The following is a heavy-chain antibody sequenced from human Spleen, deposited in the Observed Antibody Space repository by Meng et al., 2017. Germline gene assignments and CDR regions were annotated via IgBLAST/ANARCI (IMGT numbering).Heavy chain of an antibody. J-gene: IGHJ5*02. CDR2: INPKSGDT. CDR1: GYTFPDYY. CDR3: ARDKPSSGYDILTGYPNNWFDP. Sequence: ASVKVSCKASGYTFPDYYLHWVRRAPGQGLEWMGRINPKSGDTHYAQKFQGRVTMTGDTSISTAYMELSRLRSDDTAVYYCARDKPSSGYDILTGYPNNWFDPWGQGTLVTVSS. V-gene: IGHV1-2*06. D-gene: IGHD3-9*01.